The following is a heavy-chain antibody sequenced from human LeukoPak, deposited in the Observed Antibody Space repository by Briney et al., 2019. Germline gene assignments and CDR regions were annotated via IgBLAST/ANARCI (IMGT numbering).Heavy chain of an antibody. CDR3: ARAGSDYYGSGSRNWFDP. V-gene: IGHV3-21*05. D-gene: IGHD3-10*01. CDR1: GFTFSSYS. J-gene: IGHJ5*02. CDR2: ISSSSSYI. Sequence: PGGSLRLSCAASGFTFSSYSMNWVRQAPGKGLEWVSYISSSSSYIYYADSVKGRFTISRDNAKNSLYLQMNSLRAEDTAVYYCARAGSDYYGSGSRNWFDPWGQGTLVTVSS.